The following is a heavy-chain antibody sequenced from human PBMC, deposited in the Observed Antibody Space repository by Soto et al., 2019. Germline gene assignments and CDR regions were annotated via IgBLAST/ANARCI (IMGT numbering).Heavy chain of an antibody. D-gene: IGHD3-10*01. J-gene: IGHJ2*01. V-gene: IGHV3-23*01. Sequence: EVQLLESGGGLVQPGGSLSLSCAASGFTFSSYAMSWVRQTPGKGLEWVAGISGSGGATYYADSVKGRLTISRDNSNNTLYFQMNGLRAEDTAVYYCAKALGPPVRSHYPYWYFDVWGRGTLVTVSS. CDR3: AKALGPPVRSHYPYWYFDV. CDR2: ISGSGGAT. CDR1: GFTFSSYA.